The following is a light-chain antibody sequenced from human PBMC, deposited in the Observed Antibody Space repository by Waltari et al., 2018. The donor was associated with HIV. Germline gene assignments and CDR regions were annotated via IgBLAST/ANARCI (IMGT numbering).Light chain of an antibody. Sequence: SPATLSLSPGERATLSCRASESVSNYLAWYQQKPGQAPRLLIYGAFNRATGIPARFSASGSGTDFTLTISSLEPEDFAVYYCQHRNNWAVFGPGTKVDI. J-gene: IGKJ3*01. V-gene: IGKV3-11*01. CDR1: ESVSNY. CDR2: GAF. CDR3: QHRNNWAV.